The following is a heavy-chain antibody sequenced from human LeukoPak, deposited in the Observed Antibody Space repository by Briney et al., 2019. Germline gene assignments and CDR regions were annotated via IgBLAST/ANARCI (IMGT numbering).Heavy chain of an antibody. V-gene: IGHV3-48*03. Sequence: GGSLRLSCAASGFTFSSYEMNWVRQAPGKRLEWVSYISSSGRTIYYADFVKGRFTISRDNAKNSLYLQMNSLRAEDTAVYYCAELGITMIGGVWGKGTTVTISS. J-gene: IGHJ6*04. CDR2: ISSSGRTI. CDR1: GFTFSSYE. CDR3: AELGITMIGGV. D-gene: IGHD3-10*02.